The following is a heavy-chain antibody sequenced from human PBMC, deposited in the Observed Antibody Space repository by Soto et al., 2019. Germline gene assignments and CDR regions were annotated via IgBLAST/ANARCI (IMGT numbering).Heavy chain of an antibody. CDR3: AKEVQVHTPAFVY. Sequence: QVQLVLSGADMKKPGSSVKVSCQSSGGTFNTYAMNWVRQAPGQGPEWMGDISPMFGAANYAPKFQGRVTITADESTGTSYMQLSSLTSEDTALYFCAKEVQVHTPAFVYWGQGTLVTVSS. D-gene: IGHD3-10*01. CDR2: ISPMFGAA. J-gene: IGHJ4*02. V-gene: IGHV1-69*19. CDR1: GGTFNTYA.